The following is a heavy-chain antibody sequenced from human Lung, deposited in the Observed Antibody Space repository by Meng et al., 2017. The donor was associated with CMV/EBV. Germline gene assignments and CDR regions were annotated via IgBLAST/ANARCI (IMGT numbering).Heavy chain of an antibody. V-gene: IGHV4-4*02. D-gene: IGHD3-10*01. CDR2: IPHRGSS. CDR3: LRRSGGSV. Sequence: QVESGGSGPPRVTPSETLSLTCAVSGDSITNHNWWAWVRQPPGKGLEWIGEIPHRGSSAYNPSLKSRVSMSIDKSKNQFSLKLTSVTAADTAVYHCLRRSGGSVWGQGTLVTVSS. CDR1: GDSITNHNW. J-gene: IGHJ1*01.